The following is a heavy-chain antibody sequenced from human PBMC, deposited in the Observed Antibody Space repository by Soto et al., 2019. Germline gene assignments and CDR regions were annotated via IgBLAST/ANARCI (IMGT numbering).Heavy chain of an antibody. CDR1: GVTFSSYW. J-gene: IGHJ4*02. D-gene: IGHD3-10*01. Sequence: EVQLVESGGGLVQPGGSLRPSCAASGVTFSSYWMHWVRQAPGKGLVWVSRINSDGSSTSYADSVKGRVTISRDNAKNTLYMEMNSLRAEDTAVYYCARASGGAHLRAFDYWGQGTMVTVSS. CDR2: INSDGSST. V-gene: IGHV3-74*01. CDR3: ARASGGAHLRAFDY.